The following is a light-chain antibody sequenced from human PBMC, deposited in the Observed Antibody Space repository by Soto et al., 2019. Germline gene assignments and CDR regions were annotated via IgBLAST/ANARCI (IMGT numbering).Light chain of an antibody. Sequence: QSVLTQPPSVSAAPGQKVTISCSGSSSNIGNNYVSWYQQLPGTAPKLLIYDNNKRPSGIPDRFSGSKSGTSATLGITGLQTGDEAEYYCVTWDSSLRAGVFGGGTKVTVL. CDR1: SSNIGNNY. V-gene: IGLV1-51*01. CDR2: DNN. J-gene: IGLJ2*01. CDR3: VTWDSSLRAGV.